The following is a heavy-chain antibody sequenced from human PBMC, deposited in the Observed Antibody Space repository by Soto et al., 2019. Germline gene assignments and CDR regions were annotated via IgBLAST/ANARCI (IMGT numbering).Heavy chain of an antibody. V-gene: IGHV1-18*01. CDR3: ARDLNLGLAAG. D-gene: IGHD6-13*01. J-gene: IGHJ4*02. CDR1: GYTFTSYG. CDR2: ISAYNGNK. Sequence: QVQLVQSGAEVKKPGASVKVSCKASGYTFTSYGISWVRQAPGQGLEWMGWISAYNGNKKYAQKFQGRVTMTTDTPTSTAYLELRSLRSDDTAVYYCARDLNLGLAAGWGQGTLVTVSS.